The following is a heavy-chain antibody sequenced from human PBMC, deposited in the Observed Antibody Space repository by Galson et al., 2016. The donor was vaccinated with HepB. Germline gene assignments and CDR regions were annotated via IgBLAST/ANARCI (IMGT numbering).Heavy chain of an antibody. Sequence: SLRLSCAASGFTFSSHAMHWVRQAPGKGLEWVAIVSDDGTHTDYADSVKGRFTISRDNSKNTLYLQMNSLRAEDTSMYYCARSSSCSTINCFLPFDSWGLGTPVTVSS. CDR3: ARSSSCSTINCFLPFDS. CDR2: VSDDGTHT. V-gene: IGHV3-30-3*01. J-gene: IGHJ4*01. D-gene: IGHD2-2*01. CDR1: GFTFSSHA.